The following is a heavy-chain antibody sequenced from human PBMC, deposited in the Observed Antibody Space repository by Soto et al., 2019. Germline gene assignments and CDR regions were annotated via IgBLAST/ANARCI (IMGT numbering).Heavy chain of an antibody. V-gene: IGHV3-23*01. J-gene: IGHJ4*02. Sequence: PGGSLRLSCAASGFTFSSYAMSWVRQAPGKGLEWVSAISGSGGSTYYADSVKGRFTISRDNSKNTLYLQMNSLRAEDTAVYYCAKRRPRTAMVGSYFDYWGQGTLVTVSS. D-gene: IGHD5-18*01. CDR3: AKRRPRTAMVGSYFDY. CDR2: ISGSGGST. CDR1: GFTFSSYA.